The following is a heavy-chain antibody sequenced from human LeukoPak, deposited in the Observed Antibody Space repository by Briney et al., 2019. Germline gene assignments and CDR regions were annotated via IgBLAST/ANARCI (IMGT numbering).Heavy chain of an antibody. CDR2: VTAFTDDT. CDR3: TREGGSGWAPFDY. J-gene: IGHJ4*02. D-gene: IGHD6-19*01. V-gene: IGHV1-18*01. CDR1: GYTLSDLG. Sequence: ASVKVSCKASGYTLSDLGINWVRQAPGQGLEWVGWVTAFTDDTKSAQKFQGGVTMTTDTSTNTAYLELRSLRSDDTAVYFCTREGGSGWAPFDYWGQGTLVTVSS.